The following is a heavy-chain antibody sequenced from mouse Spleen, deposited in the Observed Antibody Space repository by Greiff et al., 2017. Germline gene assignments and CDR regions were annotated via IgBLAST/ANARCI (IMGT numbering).Heavy chain of an antibody. CDR1: GYTFTSYW. J-gene: IGHJ4*01. V-gene: IGHV1-61*01. D-gene: IGHD1-1*01. CDR2: IYPSDSET. CDR3: ARQALLLYAMDY. Sequence: QVQLQQPGAELVRPGSSVKLSCKASGYTFTSYWMDWVKQRPGQGLEWIGNIYPSDSETHYNQKFKDKATLTVDKSSSTAYMQLSSLTSEDSAVYYCARQALLLYAMDYWGQGTSVTVSS.